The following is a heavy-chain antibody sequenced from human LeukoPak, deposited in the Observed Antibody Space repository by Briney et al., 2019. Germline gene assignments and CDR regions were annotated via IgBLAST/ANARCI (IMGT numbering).Heavy chain of an antibody. J-gene: IGHJ4*02. CDR3: ARSKGPYYYDRSGYRDY. CDR1: GYIFTSSG. Sequence: ASVKVSCKASGYIFTSSGISGVRQTPGQGLEWMGWISAYNGYTNYAQMFQDRVTMTTDTSTTTAYMELRSLRSDDTAVYYCARSKGPYYYDRSGYRDYWGQGTLVTVSS. CDR2: ISAYNGYT. D-gene: IGHD3-22*01. V-gene: IGHV1-18*01.